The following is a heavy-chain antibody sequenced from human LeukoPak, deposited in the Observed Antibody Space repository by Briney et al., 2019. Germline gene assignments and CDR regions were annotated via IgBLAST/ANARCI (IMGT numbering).Heavy chain of an antibody. V-gene: IGHV3-23*01. CDR1: GFTFSSYA. CDR3: AGEEHYYDSSGPPSGD. CDR2: ISGSGGST. D-gene: IGHD3-22*01. J-gene: IGHJ4*02. Sequence: GGSLRLSCAASGFTFSSYAMSWVRQAPGKGLEWVSAISGSGGSTYCADSVKGRFTISRDNSKNSLYLQMNSLRDEDTAVYYCAGEEHYYDSSGPPSGDWGQGTLVTVSS.